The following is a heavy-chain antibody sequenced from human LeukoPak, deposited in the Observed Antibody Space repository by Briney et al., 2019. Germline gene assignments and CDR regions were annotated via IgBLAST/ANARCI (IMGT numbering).Heavy chain of an antibody. CDR1: GGSISPYY. V-gene: IGHV4-59*01. CDR3: ARSTGSTMFIDY. J-gene: IGHJ4*02. CDR2: IYYSVNT. Sequence: PSETLSLTCTVSGGSISPYYWRWIRQPPGKGLEWLGYIYYSVNTDYNPSLKCRVAISVDTSKNQFSLKLSSVTAADTAVYYCARSTGSTMFIDYWGQGTLVTVSS. D-gene: IGHD3-10*02.